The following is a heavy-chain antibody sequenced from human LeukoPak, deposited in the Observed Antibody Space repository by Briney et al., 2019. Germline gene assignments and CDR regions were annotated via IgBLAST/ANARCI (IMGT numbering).Heavy chain of an antibody. CDR1: GFTFSSYA. CDR3: AKDRFGSTVVREFDY. V-gene: IGHV3-23*01. J-gene: IGHJ4*02. CDR2: VSGSGDVT. Sequence: QPRGSLRLSCAASGFTFSSYAMSWVRQAPGKGLEWVSAVSGSGDVTYYADSLKGRFTISRDNSKTTLYLQMNSLRAEDTAVYYCAKDRFGSTVVREFDYWGQGTLVTVSS. D-gene: IGHD4-23*01.